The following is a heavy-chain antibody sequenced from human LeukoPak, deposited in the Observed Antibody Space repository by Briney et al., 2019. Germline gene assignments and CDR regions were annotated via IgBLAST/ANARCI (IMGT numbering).Heavy chain of an antibody. CDR3: AKSPVSSCRGSFCYPFDY. CDR2: ISGSDDGT. V-gene: IGHV3-23*01. D-gene: IGHD2-15*01. CDR1: GFTFSSYG. J-gene: IGHJ4*02. Sequence: PGGSLRLSCAASGFTFSSYGMHWVRQAPGKGLEWVSAISGSDDGTYYADSVKGPFTISRDNSRNTLYLQMNTLRAEDTAVYFCAKSPVSSCRGSFCYPFDYWGQGNLVTVSS.